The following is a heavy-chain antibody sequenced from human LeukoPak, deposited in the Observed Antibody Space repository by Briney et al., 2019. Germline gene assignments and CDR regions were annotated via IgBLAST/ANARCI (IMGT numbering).Heavy chain of an antibody. Sequence: SETLSLTCTVSGGSISNYYWNWIRQPPGKGLEWIGYIYYSGSTNYNPSLKSRVTISVDTSKNQFSLKLSSVTAADTAVYYCARDPYYYDSSGYSTTVDYWGQGTLVTVSS. CDR2: IYYSGST. D-gene: IGHD3-22*01. J-gene: IGHJ4*02. V-gene: IGHV4-59*12. CDR1: GGSISNYY. CDR3: ARDPYYYDSSGYSTTVDY.